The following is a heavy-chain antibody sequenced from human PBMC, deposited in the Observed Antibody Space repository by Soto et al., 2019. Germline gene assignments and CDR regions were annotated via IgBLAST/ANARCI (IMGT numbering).Heavy chain of an antibody. CDR3: AKTPPRRLAAHFDF. Sequence: PGGSVRLSCAASGLTLSSYGMHWVRQAPGKGLEWVAVISYDGSKQYYADSVKGRFTISRDSSKNTLYLQMNSLRAEDTAVYFCAKTPPRRLAAHFDFWGQGTLVTVSS. V-gene: IGHV3-30*18. D-gene: IGHD6-6*01. CDR1: GLTLSSYG. J-gene: IGHJ4*02. CDR2: ISYDGSKQ.